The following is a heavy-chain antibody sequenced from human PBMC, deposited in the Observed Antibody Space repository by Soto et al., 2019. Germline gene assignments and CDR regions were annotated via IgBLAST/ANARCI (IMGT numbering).Heavy chain of an antibody. V-gene: IGHV4-34*01. CDR1: GQSFSGHS. Sequence: QVQLQQWGAGLVKPSETLSLSCAVYGQSFSGHSWAWIPQPPGKGLEWIGEISESGSTYYNPSLKSRVTISTDTSKNQCSLKLNSVTAADTAAYFCARGSGIVALPGELEDVNYDFWGQGTLVNVSS. CDR3: ARGSGIVALPGELEDVNYDF. D-gene: IGHD1-1*01. J-gene: IGHJ4*02. CDR2: ISESGST.